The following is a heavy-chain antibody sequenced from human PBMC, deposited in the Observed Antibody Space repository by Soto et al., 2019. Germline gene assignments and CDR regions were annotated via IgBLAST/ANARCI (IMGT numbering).Heavy chain of an antibody. D-gene: IGHD4-17*01. CDR1: GGSVRSGSYY. J-gene: IGHJ5*02. CDR3: ARLPWADYGGIFDP. Sequence: SETLSLTCTVSGGSVRSGSYYWSWIRQPPGKKLEWIGYIYYSGSTNYNPSLKSRVTISVDTSKNQFSLKLYSVTTADTAMYYCARLPWADYGGIFDPWGQGTQVTVSS. V-gene: IGHV4-61*01. CDR2: IYYSGST.